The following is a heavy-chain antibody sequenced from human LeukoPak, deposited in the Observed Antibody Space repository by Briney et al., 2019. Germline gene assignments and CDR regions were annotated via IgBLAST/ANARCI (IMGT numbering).Heavy chain of an antibody. D-gene: IGHD2-2*01. CDR2: INPNSGGT. Sequence: ASVKASCKASGYTFTGYFIHWVRQVPGQGLEWMGWINPNSGGTNYAQKFQGRVTMTRDTSTNTAYMGLSRLRSDDTAIYYCARESIIPAARGDYWGQGTLVTVSS. CDR3: ARESIIPAARGDY. J-gene: IGHJ4*02. CDR1: GYTFTGYF. V-gene: IGHV1-2*02.